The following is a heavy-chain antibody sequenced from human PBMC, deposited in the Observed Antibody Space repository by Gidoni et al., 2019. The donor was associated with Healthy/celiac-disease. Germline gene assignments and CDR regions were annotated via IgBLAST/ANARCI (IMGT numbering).Heavy chain of an antibody. J-gene: IGHJ4*02. D-gene: IGHD3-3*01. CDR2: ISGDGGST. Sequence: EVQLVESGGGVVQPGGSLRLSCAASGFPVADYAMHWVRQAPGKGLEWVSLISGDGGSTYYADYVKGRFTISRDNSKNSLYLQMNSLRTEDTALYYCAKDSYYDFWSGSLVAYWGQGTLVTVSS. V-gene: IGHV3-43*02. CDR3: AKDSYYDFWSGSLVAY. CDR1: GFPVADYA.